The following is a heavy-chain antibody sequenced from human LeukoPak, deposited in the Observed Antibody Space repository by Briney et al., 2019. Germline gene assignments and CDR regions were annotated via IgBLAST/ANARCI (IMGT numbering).Heavy chain of an antibody. J-gene: IGHJ4*02. CDR2: ISSSSSTI. D-gene: IGHD6-19*01. Sequence: LSGGSLRLSCAASGLTLSSYSMNWVRQAPGKGLEWVSYISSSSSTIYYADSVKGRFTISRDNAKNSLYLQMNSLRAEDTAVYYCARSKWDTSGWYYFDYWGQGTLVTASS. CDR3: ARSKWDTSGWYYFDY. CDR1: GLTLSSYS. V-gene: IGHV3-48*01.